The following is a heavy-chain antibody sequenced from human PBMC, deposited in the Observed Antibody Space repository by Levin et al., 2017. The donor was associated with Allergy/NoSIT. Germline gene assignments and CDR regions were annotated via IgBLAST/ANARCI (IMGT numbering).Heavy chain of an antibody. CDR3: AKGSMGTAGTFYPDT. V-gene: IGHV4-61*02. Sequence: SETLSLTCTVSGGSISSNSLYYWSWIRQSAVKGLEWIGRIYVHGDTNYSHSLWRRLTISLDTSKNQFSLQLNSVTAADTAMYYCAKGSMGTAGTFYPDTWGQGTLVTVSS. J-gene: IGHJ4*02. D-gene: IGHD3-10*01. CDR2: IYVHGDT. CDR1: GGSISSNSLYY.